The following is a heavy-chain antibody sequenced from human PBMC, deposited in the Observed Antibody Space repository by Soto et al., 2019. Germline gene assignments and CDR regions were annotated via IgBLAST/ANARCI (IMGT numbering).Heavy chain of an antibody. CDR3: ARGAINYYYEDV. CDR2: IKRDGSTT. Sequence: EVQLVESGGGLVQPGGSLRLSCAAFGFTFSDYWMHWVRQAPGKGLEWVSRIKRDGSTTNYADSVKGRFTISRDNAKNTLYLEMNSLRVEDTADYYCARGAINYYYEDVWGKGTTVTVSS. J-gene: IGHJ6*03. V-gene: IGHV3-74*01. CDR1: GFTFSDYW.